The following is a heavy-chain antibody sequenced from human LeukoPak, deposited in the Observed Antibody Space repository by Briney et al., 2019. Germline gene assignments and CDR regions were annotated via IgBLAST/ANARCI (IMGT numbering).Heavy chain of an antibody. CDR2: INHNGNVN. J-gene: IGHJ4*02. CDR1: GFTFSSYW. Sequence: GGSLRLSCAASGFTFSSYWMNWARQAPGKGLEWVASINHNGNVNYYVDSVKGRFTISRDNSKNTLYLQMNSLRAEDTAVYYCAKYIPSSWYFDYWGQGTLVTVSS. V-gene: IGHV3-7*03. D-gene: IGHD6-13*01. CDR3: AKYIPSSWYFDY.